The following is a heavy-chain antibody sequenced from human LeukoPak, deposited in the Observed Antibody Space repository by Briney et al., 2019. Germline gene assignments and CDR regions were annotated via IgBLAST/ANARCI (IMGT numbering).Heavy chain of an antibody. Sequence: PGGSLRLSCAASGFTVSSNYMSWVRQAPGKGLEWVSIIYSGGTTYYADSVKGRFTISRDNSRNTLYLQMNGLRAEDTAVYYCARGMGSAPFDYWGQGTLVTVSS. CDR2: IYSGGTT. V-gene: IGHV3-53*01. CDR1: GFTVSSNY. CDR3: ARGMGSAPFDY. J-gene: IGHJ4*02. D-gene: IGHD6-19*01.